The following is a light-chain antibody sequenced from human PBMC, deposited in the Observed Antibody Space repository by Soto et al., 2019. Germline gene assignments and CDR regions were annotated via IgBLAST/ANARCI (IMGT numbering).Light chain of an antibody. V-gene: IGKV4-1*01. J-gene: IGKJ1*01. Sequence: DIVMTQSPDSLAVSLGERATINCKSSQSVLLTSNNKNYLAWYQQRPGQPPQLLIYWASTRESGVPDRFSGSGSGTNFTLTISSLQAEDVAVYFCQQYFNTPLTFGQGTKVDIK. CDR3: QQYFNTPLT. CDR1: QSVLLTSNNKNY. CDR2: WAS.